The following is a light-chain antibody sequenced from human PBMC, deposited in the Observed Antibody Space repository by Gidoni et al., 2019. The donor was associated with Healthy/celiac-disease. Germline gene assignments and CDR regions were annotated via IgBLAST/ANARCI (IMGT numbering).Light chain of an antibody. V-gene: IGKV3-20*01. Sequence: EIGLTQSPGTLSLSPGERATLSCRASQSVSSSYLAWYQQKPGQAPRLLIYGASSRATGIPDRFSGSGSGTDFTLTISRLEPEDFAVYYCQRYGSSPPWTFGQGTKVEIK. CDR1: QSVSSSY. J-gene: IGKJ1*01. CDR2: GAS. CDR3: QRYGSSPPWT.